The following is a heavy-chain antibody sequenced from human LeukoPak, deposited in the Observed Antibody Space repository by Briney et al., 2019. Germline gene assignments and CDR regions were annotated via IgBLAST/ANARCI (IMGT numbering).Heavy chain of an antibody. CDR3: ARWNGSPVMALDM. Sequence: PGGSLRLSCAASGLTFSSYGMHWVRQAPGKGLEWVALIWYDGSKKYYVDHVEGRFTISRDNSKNTVSLQMNSLRAEDTAVYYCARWNGSPVMALDMWGQGTMVTVSS. D-gene: IGHD1-1*01. CDR1: GLTFSSYG. CDR2: IWYDGSKK. J-gene: IGHJ3*02. V-gene: IGHV3-33*01.